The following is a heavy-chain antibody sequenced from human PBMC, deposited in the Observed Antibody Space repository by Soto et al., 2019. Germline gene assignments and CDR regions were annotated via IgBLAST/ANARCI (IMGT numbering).Heavy chain of an antibody. D-gene: IGHD4-17*01. Sequence: QVQLVESGGGVVQPGTSLRLSCAASGFTFSSYGMHWVRQAPGKGPEWVAVIWFDGSNEYYGDSVKGRFTISRDNSKNTLYLQMNSLRVEDTAVYYCARSGDYDYYYAMDVWGQGTTVTVSS. J-gene: IGHJ6*02. CDR1: GFTFSSYG. V-gene: IGHV3-33*01. CDR2: IWFDGSNE. CDR3: ARSGDYDYYYAMDV.